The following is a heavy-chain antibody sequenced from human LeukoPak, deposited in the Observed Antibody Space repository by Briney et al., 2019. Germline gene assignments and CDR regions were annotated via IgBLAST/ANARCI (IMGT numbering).Heavy chain of an antibody. J-gene: IGHJ4*02. CDR3: ARGDIYWDY. D-gene: IGHD2-15*01. CDR2: IHPNSGGT. V-gene: IGHV1-2*02. Sequence: GASVKVACKASGYTFTAYYVHWVRQAPGQGPEWIGWIHPNSGGTKYAQNFQGRVTMTRDTSITTAYMELGSLRSDDTAVYYCARGDIYWDYWGQGTQVTVSS. CDR1: GYTFTAYY.